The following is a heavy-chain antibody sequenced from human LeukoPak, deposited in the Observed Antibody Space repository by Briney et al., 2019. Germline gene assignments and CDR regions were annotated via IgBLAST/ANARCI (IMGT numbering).Heavy chain of an antibody. D-gene: IGHD2-15*01. CDR2: IKSKTDGGAT. CDR1: GFTFSSYA. V-gene: IGHV3-15*01. Sequence: KPGGSLRLSCAASGFTFSSYAMSWVRQAPGKGLEWVGRIKSKTDGGATDYAAPVKGRFTISRDDSKNTLYLHMNSPKTDDTAVYYCTTDGCSGGGCFSGHYWGQGTLVTVSS. J-gene: IGHJ4*02. CDR3: TTDGCSGGGCFSGHY.